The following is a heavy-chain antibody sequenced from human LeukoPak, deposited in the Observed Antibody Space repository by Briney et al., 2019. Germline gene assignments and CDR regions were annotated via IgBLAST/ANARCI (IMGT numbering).Heavy chain of an antibody. J-gene: IGHJ3*02. CDR3: ARVDSGSWPEDDAFDI. CDR1: GGSISSYY. CDR2: IYTSGST. Sequence: SETLSLTCTVSGGSISSYYWSWIRQPAGKGLEWIGRIYTSGSTNYNPSLKSRVTMSVDTSKNQFSLKLSSVTAADTAVYYCARVDSGSWPEDDAFDIWGQGTMVTVSS. V-gene: IGHV4-4*07. D-gene: IGHD6-13*01.